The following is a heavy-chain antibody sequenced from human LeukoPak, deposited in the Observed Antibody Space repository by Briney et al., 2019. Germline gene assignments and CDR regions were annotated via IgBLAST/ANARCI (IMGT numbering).Heavy chain of an antibody. CDR2: IKQDGGEK. J-gene: IGHJ4*02. V-gene: IGHV3-7*01. D-gene: IGHD6-19*01. CDR1: GFTSGSYW. Sequence: GGSLRLSCAASGFTSGSYWMSWVRQAPGKGLEWVANIKQDGGEKYYVDSVRGRFTISRDNAKNSLYLQMNSLRAEDTAVYYCARDRGSSGWYEFDYWGQGTLVTVSS. CDR3: ARDRGSSGWYEFDY.